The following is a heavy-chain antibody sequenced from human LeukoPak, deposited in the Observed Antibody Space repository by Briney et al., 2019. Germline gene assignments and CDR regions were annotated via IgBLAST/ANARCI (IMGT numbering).Heavy chain of an antibody. CDR1: GFTFSSYS. CDR2: IYSGGST. D-gene: IGHD2/OR15-2a*01. Sequence: GGSLRLSCAASGFTFSSYSMNWVRQAPGKGLEWVSVIYSGGSTYYADSVKGRFTISRDNSKNTLYLQMNSLRAEDTAVYYCAGSMAKYYFDYWGQGTLVIVSS. CDR3: AGSMAKYYFDY. J-gene: IGHJ4*02. V-gene: IGHV3-53*01.